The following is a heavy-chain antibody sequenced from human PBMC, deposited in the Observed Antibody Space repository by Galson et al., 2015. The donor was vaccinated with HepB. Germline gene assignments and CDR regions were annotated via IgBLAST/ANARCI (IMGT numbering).Heavy chain of an antibody. CDR2: IYTSGST. D-gene: IGHD5-18*01. J-gene: IGHJ4*02. CDR1: GGSLNSYY. Sequence: ETLSLTCTVSGGSLNSYYWSWIRQPAGKGLAWIGRIYTSGSTNYNPSLKSRVTMSVDTSKNQFSLKLSSVTAADTAVYYCARGQLWSMGFDYWGQGTLVTVSS. CDR3: ARGQLWSMGFDY. V-gene: IGHV4-4*07.